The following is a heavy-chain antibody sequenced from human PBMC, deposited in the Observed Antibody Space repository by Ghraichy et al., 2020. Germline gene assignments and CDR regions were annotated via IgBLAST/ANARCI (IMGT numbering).Heavy chain of an antibody. V-gene: IGHV3-43*02. Sequence: LSLTCAASGFTFDDYAMHWVRQAPGKGLEWVSLISGDGGSTYYADSVKGRFTISRDNSKNSLYLQMNSLRTEDTALYYCAKSIGVAARPNYYYGMDVWGQWTTVTVSS. J-gene: IGHJ6*02. CDR3: AKSIGVAARPNYYYGMDV. D-gene: IGHD6-6*01. CDR1: GFTFDDYA. CDR2: ISGDGGST.